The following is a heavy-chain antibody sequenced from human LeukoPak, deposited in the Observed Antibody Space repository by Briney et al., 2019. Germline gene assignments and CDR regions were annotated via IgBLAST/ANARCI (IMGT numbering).Heavy chain of an antibody. CDR2: IYYSGST. J-gene: IGHJ4*02. CDR3: ARVGVVESSGYHDYYFDF. Sequence: PSETLSLTCTVSGGSISSYYWSWIRQPPGKGLEWIGYIYYSGSTNYNPSLKSRVTIPVDTSKNQFSLNLSSVTAADTAVYYCARVGVVESSGYHDYYFDFWGQGSLVTVSS. V-gene: IGHV4-59*08. D-gene: IGHD3-22*01. CDR1: GGSISSYY.